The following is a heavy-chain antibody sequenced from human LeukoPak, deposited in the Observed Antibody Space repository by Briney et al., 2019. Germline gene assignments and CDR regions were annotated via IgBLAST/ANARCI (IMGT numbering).Heavy chain of an antibody. Sequence: SETLSLTCAVYGGSFSGYYWSWIRQPPGKGLEWIGEINHSGSTNYNPSLKSRVTISVDTSKNQFSLKLSSVTAADTAVYYCARSEQQLGRGDDYWGQGTLVTVSS. CDR3: ARSEQQLGRGDDY. CDR1: GGSFSGYY. V-gene: IGHV4-34*01. D-gene: IGHD6-13*01. CDR2: INHSGST. J-gene: IGHJ4*02.